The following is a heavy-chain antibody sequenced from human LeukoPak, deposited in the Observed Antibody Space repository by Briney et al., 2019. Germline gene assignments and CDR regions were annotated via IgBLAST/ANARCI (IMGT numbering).Heavy chain of an antibody. V-gene: IGHV3-23*01. CDR1: GFSFSSYA. CDR2: MSSSDDGR. D-gene: IGHD3-16*01. J-gene: IGHJ4*02. CDR3: VSNGGLFDN. Sequence: PGGSLRLSCATSGFSFSSYAMSWVRQAPGKGLEWVSAMSSSDDGRYYAASVRGRFTISRDNAKNSLYLQMNSLRAEDTAVYYCVSNGGLFDNWGPGTLVTVSA.